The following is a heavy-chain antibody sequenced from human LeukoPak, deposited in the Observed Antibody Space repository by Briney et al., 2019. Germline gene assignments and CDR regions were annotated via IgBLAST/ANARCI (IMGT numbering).Heavy chain of an antibody. CDR2: INPNTGGT. V-gene: IGHV1-2*02. J-gene: IGHJ6*03. Sequence: SVKVSCKASGYTFTSYSISWVRQAPGQGLEWMGWINPNTGGTNYAQKFQGRVTMTRDTSISTAYMDLSRLRSDDTAVYYCASGRRAGIYYYYYMDVWGKGTTVTISS. CDR3: ASGRRAGIYYYYYMDV. D-gene: IGHD6-19*01. CDR1: GYTFTSYS.